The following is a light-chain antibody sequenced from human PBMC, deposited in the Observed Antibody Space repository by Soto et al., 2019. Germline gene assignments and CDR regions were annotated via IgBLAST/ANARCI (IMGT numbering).Light chain of an antibody. CDR3: SSYTGSNTWV. CDR1: SSDVGDYNY. V-gene: IGLV2-14*01. J-gene: IGLJ3*02. Sequence: QSALTQPASVSGSPGQSITISCTGTSSDVGDYNYVSWYQQHPGKAPKLMIYEVTNRPSGVSNRFSGSKSGNTASLTISGLQAEDEDDYYCSSYTGSNTWVFGGGTKLTVL. CDR2: EVT.